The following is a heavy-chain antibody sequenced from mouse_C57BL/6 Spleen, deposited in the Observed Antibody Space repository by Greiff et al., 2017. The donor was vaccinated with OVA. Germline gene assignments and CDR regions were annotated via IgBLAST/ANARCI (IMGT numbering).Heavy chain of an antibody. CDR2: IHPNSGST. J-gene: IGHJ2*01. Sequence: QVQLKQPGAELVKPGASVKLSCKASGYTFTSYWMHWVKQRPGQGLEWIGMIHPNSGSTNYNEKFKSKATLTVDKSSSTAYMQLSSLTSEDSAVYYCARRRDRYPDYWGQGTTLTVSS. V-gene: IGHV1-64*01. D-gene: IGHD2-3*01. CDR1: GYTFTSYW. CDR3: ARRRDRYPDY.